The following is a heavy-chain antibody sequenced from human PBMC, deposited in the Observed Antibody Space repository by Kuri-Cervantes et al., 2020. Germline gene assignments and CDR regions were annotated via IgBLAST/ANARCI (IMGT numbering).Heavy chain of an antibody. Sequence: ASVKVSCKASGYTFTSYDINWVRQATGQGLEWMGWMNPNSGNTGYAQKFQGRVTMTRNTSISTAYTELSSLRSEDTAVYYCARGDRASMRPTSDWFDPWGQGTLVTVSS. CDR1: GYTFTSYD. CDR2: MNPNSGNT. CDR3: ARGDRASMRPTSDWFDP. V-gene: IGHV1-8*01. D-gene: IGHD2-8*01. J-gene: IGHJ5*02.